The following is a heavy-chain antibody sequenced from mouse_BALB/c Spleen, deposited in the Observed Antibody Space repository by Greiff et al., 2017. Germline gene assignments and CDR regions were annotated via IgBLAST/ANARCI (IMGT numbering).Heavy chain of an antibody. J-gene: IGHJ2*01. CDR1: GFTFSSYG. D-gene: IGHD1-1*01. V-gene: IGHV5-6-3*01. Sequence: EVQGVESGGGLVQPGGSLKLSCAASGFTFSSYGMSWVRQTPDKRLELVATINSNGGSTYYPDSVKGRFTISRDNAKNTLYLQMSSLKSEDTAMYYCARDGYYGSSYFDYWGQGTTLTVSS. CDR2: INSNGGST. CDR3: ARDGYYGSSYFDY.